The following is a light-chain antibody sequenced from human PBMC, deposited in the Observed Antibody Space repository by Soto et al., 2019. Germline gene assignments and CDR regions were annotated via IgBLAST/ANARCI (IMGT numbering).Light chain of an antibody. V-gene: IGLV2-14*01. CDR3: SSYSSSSALDVI. CDR1: NRDVGGYNY. CDR2: EVT. J-gene: IGLJ2*01. Sequence: QSALAQPASVSGSPGQSITISCAGTNRDVGGYNYVSWYQQYPGKAPKLIIYEVTYRPSGVSNRFSGSKSGNTASLSISGLQAEDEADYYCSSYSSSSALDVIFGGVTQLTVL.